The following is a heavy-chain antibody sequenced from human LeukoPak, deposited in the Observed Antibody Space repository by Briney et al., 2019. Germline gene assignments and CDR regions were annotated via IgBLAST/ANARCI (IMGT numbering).Heavy chain of an antibody. Sequence: GGSLRLSCAASGFTVSSNYMSWVRQAPGKGLEWVSVIYSGGSTYYADSVKGRFTISRDNSKNTLYLQMNGLRGDDTAVYYCVKDLPVLHYWGQGTLVTVSS. J-gene: IGHJ4*02. V-gene: IGHV3-53*05. CDR2: IYSGGST. CDR3: VKDLPVLHY. D-gene: IGHD3-16*01. CDR1: GFTVSSNY.